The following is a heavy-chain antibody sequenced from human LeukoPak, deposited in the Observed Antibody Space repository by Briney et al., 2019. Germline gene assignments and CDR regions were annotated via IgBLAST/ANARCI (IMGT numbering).Heavy chain of an antibody. CDR3: ARDGCSSTSCSDY. D-gene: IGHD2-2*01. CDR1: GGTFSSYA. Sequence: GASVKVSCKASGGTFSSYAISWVRQAPGQGLEWMGGIIPIFGTANYAQKFQGRVTITADESTSTAYMELSSLRSDDTAVYYCARDGCSSTSCSDYWGQGTLVTVSS. CDR2: IIPIFGTA. J-gene: IGHJ4*02. V-gene: IGHV1-69*13.